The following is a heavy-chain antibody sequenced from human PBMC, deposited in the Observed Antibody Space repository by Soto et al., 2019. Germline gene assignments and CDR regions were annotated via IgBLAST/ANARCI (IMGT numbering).Heavy chain of an antibody. D-gene: IGHD6-6*01. J-gene: IGHJ3*02. V-gene: IGHV3-23*01. CDR2: ISGSGGST. CDR3: ANQGRMTARADAFDI. CDR1: GFTFSSYA. Sequence: EVQLLESGGGLVQPGGSLRLSCAASGFTFSSYAMSWVRQAPGKGLEWVSAISGSGGSTYYSDYVKGRFTISRDNSKNTLYLQMNRLRAEDTAVYYCANQGRMTARADAFDIWGQGTMVTVSS.